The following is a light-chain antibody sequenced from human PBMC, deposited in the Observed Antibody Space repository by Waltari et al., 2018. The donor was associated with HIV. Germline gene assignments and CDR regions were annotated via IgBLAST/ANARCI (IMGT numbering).Light chain of an antibody. CDR3: MQGTDFPRT. J-gene: IGKJ1*01. Sequence: DVVLTKTPLSSSVTLGQPAAITCRSNKNLVHTNGNTYLSWLQQRPGQSPRLLIYQISKRLSGVPDRFSGGGAVTDFTLKISGVEADDVGLYYCMQGTDFPRTFGQGTKVEIK. V-gene: IGKV2-24*01. CDR2: QIS. CDR1: KNLVHTNGNTY.